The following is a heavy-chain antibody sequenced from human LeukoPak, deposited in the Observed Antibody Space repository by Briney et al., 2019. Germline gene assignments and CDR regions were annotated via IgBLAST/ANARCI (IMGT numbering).Heavy chain of an antibody. Sequence: GGSLRLSCAASGFTFSNAWMSWVRQAPGKGLEWVGRIKSKTDGGTTDYAAPVKGRFTISRDDSKNTLYLQMNSLKTEDTAVYYCTLSRIVVVVASYAFDIWGQGTMVTVSS. J-gene: IGHJ3*02. D-gene: IGHD2-15*01. CDR2: IKSKTDGGTT. CDR3: TLSRIVVVVASYAFDI. V-gene: IGHV3-15*01. CDR1: GFTFSNAW.